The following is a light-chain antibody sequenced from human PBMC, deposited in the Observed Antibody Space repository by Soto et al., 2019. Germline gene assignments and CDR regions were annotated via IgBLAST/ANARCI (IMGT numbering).Light chain of an antibody. J-gene: IGLJ2*01. CDR3: QSYDSSTVV. CDR1: SGSIASNY. CDR2: EGN. Sequence: NFMLTQPHSVSESPGKTVTISCTRSSGSIASNYVQWYQQRPGSVPTTVIYEGNQRPSGVPDRFSGSTDGSSNSASLTISGLQTEDEADYYCQSYDSSTVVFGGGTKVTV. V-gene: IGLV6-57*04.